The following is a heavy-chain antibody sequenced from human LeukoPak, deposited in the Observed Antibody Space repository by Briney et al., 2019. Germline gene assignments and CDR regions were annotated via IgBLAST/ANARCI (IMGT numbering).Heavy chain of an antibody. D-gene: IGHD3-10*01. V-gene: IGHV3-21*01. J-gene: IGHJ3*02. CDR3: EREGTMVRGVKKAFDI. CDR1: GFTFSSYS. Sequence: GGSLRLSCAASGFTFSSYSMNWVRQAPGKGLEWVSSISSSSSYIYYADSVKGRFTISRDNAKNSLYLQMNSLRAEDTAVYYWEREGTMVRGVKKAFDIWGQGTMVTVSS. CDR2: ISSSSSYI.